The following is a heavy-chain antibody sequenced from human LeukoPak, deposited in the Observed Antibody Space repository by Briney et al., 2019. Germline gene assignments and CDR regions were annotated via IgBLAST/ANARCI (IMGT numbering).Heavy chain of an antibody. CDR3: ATGPGYNFGD. V-gene: IGHV7-4-1*02. CDR1: GYTFTGYY. D-gene: IGHD5-18*01. J-gene: IGHJ4*02. Sequence: GASVKVSCKASGYTFTGYYMHWVRQAPGQGLEWMGWINTNTGNPTYAQGFTGRFVFSLHTSVSTAYLQINSLKTEDTAVYYCATGPGYNFGDWGQGTLVTVSS. CDR2: INTNTGNP.